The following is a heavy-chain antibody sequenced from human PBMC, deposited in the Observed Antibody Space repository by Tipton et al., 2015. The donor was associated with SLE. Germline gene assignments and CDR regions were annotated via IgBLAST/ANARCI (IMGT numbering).Heavy chain of an antibody. CDR1: GYSISSVYY. J-gene: IGHJ2*01. Sequence: TLSLTCAVSGYSISSVYYWGWIRQPPGKGLEWIGRIYSRGSTNSNLSLKSRVTISADTSKNQFSLKLSSVTAADTAVYYCARQVDTEEVGSWNFAFWGRGTLVTVSS. CDR3: ARQVDTEEVGSWNFAF. CDR2: IYSRGST. D-gene: IGHD5-18*01. V-gene: IGHV4-38-2*01.